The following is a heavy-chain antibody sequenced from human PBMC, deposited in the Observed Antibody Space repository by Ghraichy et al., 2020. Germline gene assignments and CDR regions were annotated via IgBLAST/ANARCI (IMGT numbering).Heavy chain of an antibody. J-gene: IGHJ4*02. CDR3: AKRPSVARVYDY. CDR2: ISGSSGNT. CDR1: GFTFSNYA. V-gene: IGHV3-23*01. Sequence: GGSLRLSCAASGFTFSNYAMTWVRQTPGRGLEWVSAISGSSGNTYYADSVKGRFTISRDNSKNTLYLQMNSLRAEDTAIYYCAKRPSVARVYDYWGQGTLVTVSP. D-gene: IGHD5-12*01.